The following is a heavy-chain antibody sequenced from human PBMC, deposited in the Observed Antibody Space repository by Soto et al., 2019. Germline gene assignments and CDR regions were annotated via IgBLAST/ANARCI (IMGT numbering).Heavy chain of an antibody. CDR3: ARHSAPSYDFSPSYYYYMDV. J-gene: IGHJ6*03. CDR1: GYRFTNYW. CDR2: IYPRDSDT. V-gene: IGHV5-51*01. D-gene: IGHD3-3*01. Sequence: PGESLKISCKGSGYRFTNYWIGWVRQMPGKGLEWVGIIYPRDSDTRYSPSFQGQVTISADKSINTAYLQWSSLKASDTAMYYCARHSAPSYDFSPSYYYYMDVWGKGTTVTVSS.